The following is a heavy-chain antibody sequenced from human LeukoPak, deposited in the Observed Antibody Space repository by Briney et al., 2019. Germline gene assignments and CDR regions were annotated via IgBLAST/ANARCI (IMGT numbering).Heavy chain of an antibody. CDR1: GFTFGSYA. CDR3: AKDGSYSNPYFDY. D-gene: IGHD4-11*01. CDR2: ITASGGST. V-gene: IGHV3-23*01. J-gene: IGHJ4*02. Sequence: PGGSLRLSCAASGFTFGSYAMRWVRQAPGKGLEWVSTITASGGSTYYADSVKGRFTISRDNSKNTLYLQMNSLRAEDPAVYYCAKDGSYSNPYFDYWGQGTLVTVSS.